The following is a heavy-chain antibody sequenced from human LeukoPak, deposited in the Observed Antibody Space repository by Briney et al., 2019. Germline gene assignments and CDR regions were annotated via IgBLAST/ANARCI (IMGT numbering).Heavy chain of an antibody. CDR1: GTSINDYY. Sequence: PSETLSFTCTVSGTSINDYYWSWLRQPPGKRLEWIGYIYFSGHTNYSPPLKSRVTMSLDAPRDHFSLQLNSVTAADTAVYYCARGHGYSGHALAYWGQGILVAVSS. CDR2: IYFSGHT. D-gene: IGHD5-12*01. J-gene: IGHJ4*02. CDR3: ARGHGYSGHALAY. V-gene: IGHV4-59*01.